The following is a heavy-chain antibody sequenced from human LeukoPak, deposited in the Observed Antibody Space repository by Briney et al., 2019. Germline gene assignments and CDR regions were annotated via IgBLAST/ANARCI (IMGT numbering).Heavy chain of an antibody. Sequence: SETLSLTCTVSGGSISSYYWSWIRQPPGKGLEWIGYIYYSGSTNYNPSLKSRVTISVDTSKNQFSLKLSSVTAADTAVYYCARAGYYDSSGYLDYWGRGTLVTVSS. V-gene: IGHV4-59*01. CDR1: GGSISSYY. CDR3: ARAGYYDSSGYLDY. CDR2: IYYSGST. D-gene: IGHD3-22*01. J-gene: IGHJ4*02.